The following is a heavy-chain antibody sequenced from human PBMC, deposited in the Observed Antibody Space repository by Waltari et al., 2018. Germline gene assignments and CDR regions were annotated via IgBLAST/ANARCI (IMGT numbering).Heavy chain of an antibody. CDR2: ISSSSSYI. CDR1: GFTFSSYS. CDR3: ARDLEGAMDY. J-gene: IGHJ4*02. Sequence: EVQLVESGGGLVKPGGSLRLSCAASGFTFSSYSLNWVRQAPGKGLEWVSSISSSSSYIYYADSVKGRFTISRDNAKNSLYLQMNSLRAEDTAVYYCARDLEGAMDYWGQGTLVTVSS. V-gene: IGHV3-21*01. D-gene: IGHD1-26*01.